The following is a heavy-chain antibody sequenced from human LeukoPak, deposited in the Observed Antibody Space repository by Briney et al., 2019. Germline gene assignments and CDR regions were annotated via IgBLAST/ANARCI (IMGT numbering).Heavy chain of an antibody. CDR1: GGSMSDFY. D-gene: IGHD2-21*02. Sequence: PSETLSLTCTVSGGSMSDFYWSWIRQAPGNGLEWIDYMYHSGSPNYSPSLKSRVTISVDASKKQFSLELTSVTAADTAVYYCARGRDGYDSTWTYYYYMDVWGKGTTVTVSS. V-gene: IGHV4-59*01. CDR3: ARGRDGYDSTWTYYYYMDV. CDR2: MYHSGSP. J-gene: IGHJ6*03.